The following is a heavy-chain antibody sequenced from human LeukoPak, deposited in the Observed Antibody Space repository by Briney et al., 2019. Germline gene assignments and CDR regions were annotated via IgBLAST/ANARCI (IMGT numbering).Heavy chain of an antibody. CDR1: GFTFSANW. J-gene: IGHJ4*02. Sequence: GGSLRLSCAASGFTFSANWMTWVRQDPGKGLEWVTIINEDGSLTYYVDSVKGRFSISRDNTKNSVYLQMTTVRVEDTGIYYCARVGRNGWDFDHWGQGTLVTVSS. D-gene: IGHD6-19*01. CDR2: INEDGSLT. CDR3: ARVGRNGWDFDH. V-gene: IGHV3-7*01.